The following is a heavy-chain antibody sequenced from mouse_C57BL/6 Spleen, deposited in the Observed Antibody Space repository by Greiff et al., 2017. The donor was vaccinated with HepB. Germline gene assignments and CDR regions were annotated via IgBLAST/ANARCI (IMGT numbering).Heavy chain of an antibody. CDR3: ARADYYGSSYGYFDV. CDR1: GYSITSGYD. J-gene: IGHJ1*03. V-gene: IGHV3-1*01. CDR2: ISYSGST. Sequence: EVQVVESGPGMVKPSQSLSLTCTVTGYSITSGYDWHWIRHFPGNKLEWMGYISYSGSTNYNPSLKSRISITHDTSKNHFFLKLNSVTTEDTATYYCARADYYGSSYGYFDVWGTGTTVTVSS. D-gene: IGHD1-1*01.